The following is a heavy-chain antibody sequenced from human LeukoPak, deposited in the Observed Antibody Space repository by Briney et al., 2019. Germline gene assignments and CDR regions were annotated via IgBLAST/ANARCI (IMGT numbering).Heavy chain of an antibody. J-gene: IGHJ4*02. CDR1: GGSFSGYY. D-gene: IGHD3-10*01. Sequence: SETLSLTCAVYGGSFSGYYWSWIRQPPGKGLEWIGEINHSGSTNYNPSLKSRVTISVDTSKNQFSLKLSSVTAADRAVYYCARGLSPRINMVRGVRPPFRGVFDYWGQGTLVTVSS. V-gene: IGHV4-34*01. CDR2: INHSGST. CDR3: ARGLSPRINMVRGVRPPFRGVFDY.